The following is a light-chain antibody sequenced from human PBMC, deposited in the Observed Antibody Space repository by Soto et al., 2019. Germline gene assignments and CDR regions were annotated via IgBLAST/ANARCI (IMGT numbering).Light chain of an antibody. Sequence: SYELTQPPSLSVAPGQTARITCGGDYLGDKSVYWSQQKTGQAPVQVVYDDSDRPSGIPERFSGSNSGNTATLTISRVEAEDEADYYCQVWDTGSAHVVFGRGTQLTVL. V-gene: IGLV3-21*02. CDR2: DDS. CDR3: QVWDTGSAHVV. J-gene: IGLJ3*02. CDR1: YLGDKS.